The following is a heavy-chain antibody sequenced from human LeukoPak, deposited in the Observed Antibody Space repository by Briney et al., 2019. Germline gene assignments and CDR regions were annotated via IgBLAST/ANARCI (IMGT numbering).Heavy chain of an antibody. V-gene: IGHV3-7*01. CDR2: INQDGSVK. D-gene: IGHD1-7*01. Sequence: GGSLTLSCAASGLSFSNYWMSWVRQAPGKGLEWVANINQDGSVKYYVDSVKGRFTISRDNAENSLYLQMNSLRAEDTALYFCARAGTYETTWYHWGQGTLVTVSS. CDR1: GLSFSNYW. CDR3: ARAGTYETTWYH. J-gene: IGHJ5*02.